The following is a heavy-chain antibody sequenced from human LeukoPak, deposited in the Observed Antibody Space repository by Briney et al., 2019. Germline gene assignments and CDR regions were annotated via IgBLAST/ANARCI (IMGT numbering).Heavy chain of an antibody. J-gene: IGHJ6*02. Sequence: PGGSLRLSCAASGFTVSSNYMSWVRQAPGKGLEWVSSISSSSSYIYYADSVKGRFTISRDNAKNSLYLQMNSLRAEDTAVYYCARDRQLDSSGYYYLWGYYYYYYGMDVWGQGTTVTVSS. CDR1: GFTVSSNY. D-gene: IGHD3-22*01. V-gene: IGHV3-21*01. CDR3: ARDRQLDSSGYYYLWGYYYYYYGMDV. CDR2: ISSSSSYI.